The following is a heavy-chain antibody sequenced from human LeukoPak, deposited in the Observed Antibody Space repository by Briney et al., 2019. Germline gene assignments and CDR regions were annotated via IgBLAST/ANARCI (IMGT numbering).Heavy chain of an antibody. CDR3: ARGQGATVPQVGKNWFDP. J-gene: IGHJ5*02. Sequence: PSETLSLTCAVYIDSFSNYHWNWLRQTPAKGMEWIGEVHESGGTNISPSLRSRVILSVDTSKNQFSLKLISVTVADTAIYYCARGQGATVPQVGKNWFDPWGQGTRVTVSS. CDR1: IDSFSNYH. V-gene: IGHV4-34*01. D-gene: IGHD1-26*01. CDR2: VHESGGT.